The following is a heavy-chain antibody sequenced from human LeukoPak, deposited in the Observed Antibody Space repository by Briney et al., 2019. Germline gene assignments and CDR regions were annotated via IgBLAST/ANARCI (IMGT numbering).Heavy chain of an antibody. V-gene: IGHV3-48*03. CDR3: AREGKTQNYDILTGYYTQYFGY. D-gene: IGHD3-9*01. CDR2: IISSVSTT. J-gene: IGHJ4*02. Sequence: GGSLRLSCAASGFTSSSYEMNWDRQAPGEGLEWVSYIISSVSTTYYADSVKGRFTLSRDNANDSLYLQMNSLRAEDTAFYYCAREGKTQNYDILTGYYTQYFGYWGQGTLVTVSS. CDR1: GFTSSSYE.